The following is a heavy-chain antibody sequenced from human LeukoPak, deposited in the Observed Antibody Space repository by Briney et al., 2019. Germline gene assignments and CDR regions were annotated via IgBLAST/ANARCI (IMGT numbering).Heavy chain of an antibody. D-gene: IGHD3-10*01. J-gene: IGHJ5*02. V-gene: IGHV4-34*01. CDR1: GGSFSGYY. CDR3: ARGTPKTLKYYYGSGSSWFDP. Sequence: SETLSLTCAVYGGSFSGYYWSWIRQPPGKGLEWIGEINHSGSTNYNPSLKSRVTISVGTSKNQFSLKLSSVTAADTAVYYCARGTPKTLKYYYGSGSSWFDPWGQGTLVTVSS. CDR2: INHSGST.